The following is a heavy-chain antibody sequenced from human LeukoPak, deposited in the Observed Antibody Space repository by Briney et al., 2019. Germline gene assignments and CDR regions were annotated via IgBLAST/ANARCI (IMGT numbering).Heavy chain of an antibody. CDR2: IIPILGIA. V-gene: IGHV1-69*04. J-gene: IGHJ5*02. Sequence: SVKVSCKASGGTFSSYAISWVRQAPGQGLEWMGRIIPILGIANYAQKFQGRATITADKSTSTAYMELSSLRSEDTAVYYCARDHSKYSSSWSNWFDPWGQGTLVTVSS. CDR3: ARDHSKYSSSWSNWFDP. D-gene: IGHD6-13*01. CDR1: GGTFSSYA.